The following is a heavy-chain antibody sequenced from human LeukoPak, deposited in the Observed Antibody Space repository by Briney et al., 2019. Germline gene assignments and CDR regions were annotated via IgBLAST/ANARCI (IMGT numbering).Heavy chain of an antibody. CDR1: GGSISSGGYY. CDR3: ARVIGGGTVATAWFDP. Sequence: SETLSLTCTVSGGSISSGGYYWSWIRQHPGKGLEWIGYIYYSGSTYYNPSLKSRVTISVDTSKNQFSLKLSSVTAADTAVYYCARVIGGGTVATAWFDPWGQGTLATVSS. D-gene: IGHD4-11*01. J-gene: IGHJ5*02. CDR2: IYYSGST. V-gene: IGHV4-31*03.